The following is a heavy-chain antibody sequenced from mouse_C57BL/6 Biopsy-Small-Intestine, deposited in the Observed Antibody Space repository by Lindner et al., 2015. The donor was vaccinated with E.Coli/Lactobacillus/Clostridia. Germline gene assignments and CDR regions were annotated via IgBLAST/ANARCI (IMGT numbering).Heavy chain of an antibody. J-gene: IGHJ3*01. CDR1: GFSFNTYA. D-gene: IGHD2-4*01. V-gene: IGHV10-1*01. Sequence: VQLQESGGGLVQPKGSLKLSCAASGFSFNTYAMNWVRQAPGKGLEWVARIRSKSNNYATYYADSVKDRFTISRDDSESMLYLQMNNLKTEDTAMYYCVRHDYDHFAYWGQGTLVTASA. CDR3: VRHDYDHFAY. CDR2: IRSKSNNYAT.